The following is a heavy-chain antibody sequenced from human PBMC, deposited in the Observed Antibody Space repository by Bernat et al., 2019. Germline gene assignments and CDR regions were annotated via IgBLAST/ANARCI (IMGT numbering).Heavy chain of an antibody. CDR2: ISYDGNNK. D-gene: IGHD1-20*01. V-gene: IGHV3-30*04. Sequence: VQLVESGGGVVQPGKSLRLSCAHSGFNLSIYAMYWVRQAPGKGLEWVALISYDGNNKNYADSVKGRFTISRDNSRNTLYLQMNNLKAEDTAVYDGARARTKYNWNPDGLEDWGQGTLVTVSS. CDR3: ARARTKYNWNPDGLED. J-gene: IGHJ4*02. CDR1: GFNLSIYA.